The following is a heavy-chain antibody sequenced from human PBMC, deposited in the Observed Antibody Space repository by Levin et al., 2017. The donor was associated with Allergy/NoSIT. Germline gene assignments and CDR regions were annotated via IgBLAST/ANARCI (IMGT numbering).Heavy chain of an antibody. CDR1: GFTFDDYA. D-gene: IGHD6-19*01. V-gene: IGHV3-9*01. CDR3: AKDMVAVAGTSSGRYYYYGMDV. Sequence: SLKISCAASGFTFDDYAMHWVRQAPGKGLEWVSGISWNSGSIGYADSVKGRFTISRDNAKNSLYLQMNSLRAEDTALYYCAKDMVAVAGTSSGRYYYYGMDVWGQGTTVTVSS. J-gene: IGHJ6*02. CDR2: ISWNSGSI.